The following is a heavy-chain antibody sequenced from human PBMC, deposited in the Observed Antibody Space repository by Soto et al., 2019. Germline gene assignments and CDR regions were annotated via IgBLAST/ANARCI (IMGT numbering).Heavy chain of an antibody. CDR1: GESISSSSYY. V-gene: IGHV4-39*01. D-gene: IGHD2-21*02. Sequence: SETLSLTCIVSGESISSSSYYWGWIRQPPGKGLEWIGSIYYSGRTYYNPSFKSRVTISIDTSKNQFSLKLSSVTATDTAVYYCARQRTTVVTQAYFDHWRQGALVTVSS. J-gene: IGHJ4*02. CDR2: IYYSGRT. CDR3: ARQRTTVVTQAYFDH.